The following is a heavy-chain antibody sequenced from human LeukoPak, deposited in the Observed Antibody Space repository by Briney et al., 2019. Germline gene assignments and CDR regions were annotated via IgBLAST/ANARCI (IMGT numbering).Heavy chain of an antibody. J-gene: IGHJ4*02. V-gene: IGHV1-2*02. Sequence: ASVKVSCKASGYTFTDYYIHWVRQAPGQGLEWMGWFNPYSGGTNYAQKFQGRVTLTRDTSSSTAYMELSRLRSNDTAVYYCARDTRYLDWFGDYWGQGALVTVSS. CDR3: ARDTRYLDWFGDY. CDR2: FNPYSGGT. D-gene: IGHD3-9*01. CDR1: GYTFTDYY.